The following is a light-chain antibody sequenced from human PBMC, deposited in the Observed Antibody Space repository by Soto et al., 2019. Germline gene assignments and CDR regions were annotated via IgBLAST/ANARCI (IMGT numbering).Light chain of an antibody. CDR3: LSYADXAYV. CDR2: EVN. Sequence: QSFLSQPASVSGSPVQSITISCTGTSRDVCGSNYFSWYQHHPHRDPKLLIYEVNYRPSGFSSRFSGSKSGNTAFLTVSGLQAEAEADYYGLSYADXAYVVGTGNKVXV. V-gene: IGLV2-14*01. CDR1: SRDVCGSNY. J-gene: IGLJ1*01.